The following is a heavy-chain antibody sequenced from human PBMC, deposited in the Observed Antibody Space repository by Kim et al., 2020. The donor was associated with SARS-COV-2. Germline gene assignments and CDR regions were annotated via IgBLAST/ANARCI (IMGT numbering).Heavy chain of an antibody. J-gene: IGHJ3*02. D-gene: IGHD3-22*01. CDR1: GFTFSSYA. CDR3: AKDLRPYEIGYRLARDAFDI. CDR2: ISGSGGST. Sequence: GGSLRLSCAASGFTFSSYAMSWVRQAPGKGLEWVSAISGSGGSTYYADSVKGRFTISRDNSKNTLYLQMNSLRAEDTAVYYCAKDLRPYEIGYRLARDAFDIWGQGTMVTVSS. V-gene: IGHV3-23*01.